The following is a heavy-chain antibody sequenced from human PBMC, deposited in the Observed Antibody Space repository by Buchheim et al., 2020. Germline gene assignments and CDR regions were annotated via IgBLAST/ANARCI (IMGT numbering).Heavy chain of an antibody. V-gene: IGHV4-59*01. D-gene: IGHD6-13*01. CDR3: ARAASSHSTSWFGWFDP. Sequence: QVQLQESGPGLVKPSETLSLSCTVSGDSIIGYYWSWIRQPPGKGLEWLGDIYYYGRTNYNPALKSRITSSVDTSKNQISLNLNSVTAADTAVYYCARAASSHSTSWFGWFDPWGQGTL. J-gene: IGHJ5*02. CDR1: GDSIIGYY. CDR2: IYYYGRT.